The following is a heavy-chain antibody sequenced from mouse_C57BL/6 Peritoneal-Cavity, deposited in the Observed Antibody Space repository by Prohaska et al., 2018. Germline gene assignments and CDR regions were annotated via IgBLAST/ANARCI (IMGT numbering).Heavy chain of an antibody. D-gene: IGHD2-5*01. V-gene: IGHV5-17*01. CDR2: SSTI. Sequence: SSTIYYADTVKGRFTISRDNAKNTLFLQMTSLRSEDTAMYYCARPPTRVTTRGFYAMDYWGQGTSVTVSS. CDR3: ARPPTRVTTRGFYAMDY. J-gene: IGHJ4*01.